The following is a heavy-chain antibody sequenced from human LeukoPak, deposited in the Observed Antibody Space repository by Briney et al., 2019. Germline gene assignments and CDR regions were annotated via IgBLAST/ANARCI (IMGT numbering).Heavy chain of an antibody. Sequence: GGSLRLSCAASGFTFSSYAMSWVRQAPGKGLEWVSAISGSGGSTYYADSVKGRFTISRDNSKNTLYLQMNSLRAEDTAVYYCAREVGRYYYYGMDVWGQGTTVTVSS. J-gene: IGHJ6*02. CDR1: GFTFSSYA. CDR3: AREVGRYYYYGMDV. V-gene: IGHV3-23*01. CDR2: ISGSGGST.